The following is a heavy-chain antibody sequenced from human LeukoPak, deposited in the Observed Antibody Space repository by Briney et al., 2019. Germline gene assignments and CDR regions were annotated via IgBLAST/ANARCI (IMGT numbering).Heavy chain of an antibody. CDR1: GGSFSGYY. CDR3: ARGRVREAVAGFDY. J-gene: IGHJ4*02. D-gene: IGHD6-19*01. V-gene: IGHV4-34*01. Sequence: PSETLSLTCAVYGGSFSGYYWSWIRRPPGKGLEWIGEINHSGSTNNNPSLKSRVTISVDTSKNQFSLKLSSVTAADTAVYYCARGRVREAVAGFDYWGQGTLVTVSS. CDR2: INHSGST.